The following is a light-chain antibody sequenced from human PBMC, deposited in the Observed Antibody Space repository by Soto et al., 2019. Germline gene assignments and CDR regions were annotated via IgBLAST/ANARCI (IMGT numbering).Light chain of an antibody. Sequence: DIQMTQSPSTLSASVGDRVTITCRASQSISSWLAWYQQKPGKAPKLLIYDATSLESGVPSRFSGSESGTEFTLTISSLQPDDFATYYCQQYSSYSPKTFGQGTKVDIK. V-gene: IGKV1-5*01. CDR3: QQYSSYSPKT. CDR2: DAT. CDR1: QSISSW. J-gene: IGKJ1*01.